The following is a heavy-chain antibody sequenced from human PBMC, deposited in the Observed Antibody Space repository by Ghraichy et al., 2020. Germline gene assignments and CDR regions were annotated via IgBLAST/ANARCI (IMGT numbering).Heavy chain of an antibody. J-gene: IGHJ4*02. D-gene: IGHD3-10*01. CDR3: ARWSSAPELYYFDY. V-gene: IGHV4-31*03. Sequence: SETLSLTCTVSGGSISSGGSYWSWIRQHPEKGLEWIGYIYYSGGTYYNPSLRSRVTISVDTSKNQFSLKLSSVTAADTAVYYCARWSSAPELYYFDYWGQGTLVTVSS. CDR2: IYYSGGT. CDR1: GGSISSGGSY.